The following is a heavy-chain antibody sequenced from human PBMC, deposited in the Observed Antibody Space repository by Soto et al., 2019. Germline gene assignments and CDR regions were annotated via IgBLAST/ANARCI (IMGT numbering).Heavy chain of an antibody. CDR1: GYTLTESS. V-gene: IGHV1-24*01. CDR2: FDPEDGET. D-gene: IGHD3-22*01. J-gene: IGHJ4*02. Sequence: ASVKVSCKVSGYTLTESSMHWVRQAPGKGLEWMGGFDPEDGETIYAQKFQGRVTMTEDTSTDTAYMELSSLRSEDTAVYYCATAGRYYDSSGYYYRFDYWGQGTLVTVSS. CDR3: ATAGRYYDSSGYYYRFDY.